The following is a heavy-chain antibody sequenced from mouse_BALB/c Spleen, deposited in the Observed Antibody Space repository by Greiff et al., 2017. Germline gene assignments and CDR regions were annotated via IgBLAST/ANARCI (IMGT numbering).Heavy chain of an antibody. D-gene: IGHD2-2*01. Sequence: QVQLKQSGPGLVAPSQSLSITCTVSGFSLTSYGVHWVRQPPGKGLEWLGVIWAGGSTNYNSALMSRLSISKDNSKSQVFLKMNSLQTGDTAIDYCARGAVWLRQGFDDWGQGTTLTVSS. CDR2: IWAGGST. CDR3: ARGAVWLRQGFDD. J-gene: IGHJ2*01. CDR1: GFSLTSYG. V-gene: IGHV2-9*02.